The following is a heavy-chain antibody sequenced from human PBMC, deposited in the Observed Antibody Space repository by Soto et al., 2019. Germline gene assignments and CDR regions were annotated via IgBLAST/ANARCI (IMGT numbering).Heavy chain of an antibody. V-gene: IGHV3-30*18. J-gene: IGHJ5*02. CDR2: ISSDGSIE. D-gene: IGHD6-19*01. Sequence: GGSLRLSCAGSRFTLGNYGFHWVRQAPGKGLEWVAFISSDGSIENYKDSVKGRFTVSRDNSKNTLYLQMNSLRHEDTGVYFCAKEAVAGSVSWGQGSLVTVSS. CDR3: AKEAVAGSVS. CDR1: RFTLGNYG.